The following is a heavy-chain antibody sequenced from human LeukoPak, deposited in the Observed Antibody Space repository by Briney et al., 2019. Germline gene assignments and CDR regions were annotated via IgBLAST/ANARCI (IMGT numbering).Heavy chain of an antibody. CDR2: ISWNSVGI. J-gene: IGHJ4*02. Sequence: SGGSLRLSCAASGFTFDDYAMYWVRQSPGKGLEWVSGISWNSVGIGYADSVRGRFTISRDNARNSLYLQMNSLRAEDAAVYYCARGNIAAAGIHYWGQGTLVIVSS. CDR3: ARGNIAAAGIHY. CDR1: GFTFDDYA. D-gene: IGHD6-13*01. V-gene: IGHV3-9*01.